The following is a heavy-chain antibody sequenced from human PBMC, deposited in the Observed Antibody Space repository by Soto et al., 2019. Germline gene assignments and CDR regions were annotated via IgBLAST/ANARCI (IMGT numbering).Heavy chain of an antibody. V-gene: IGHV3-9*01. CDR2: MSWNSGNI. D-gene: IGHD3-3*01. CDR3: AKSLKFFGLATTRSGPLDS. CDR1: GFTFDNYA. Sequence: EVHLMESGGGWVQPGRSLRLSCAASGFTFDNYAMHWVRQAPGKGLEWGSGMSWNSGNIGYADSVKGRFPIPRDNAKTSLYLEMNSLRAEDTALYYCAKSLKFFGLATTRSGPLDSWGQGALVTVSS. J-gene: IGHJ4*02.